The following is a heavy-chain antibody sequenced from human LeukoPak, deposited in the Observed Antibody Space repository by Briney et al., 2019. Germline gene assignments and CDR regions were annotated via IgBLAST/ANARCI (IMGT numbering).Heavy chain of an antibody. CDR3: VGGIGWQPDY. D-gene: IGHD6-19*01. CDR2: ISQDGREK. Sequence: GGSLRLSCAASAGFTFSDYWMNWVRQAPGKGLEWVAIISQDGREKLYVDSVKGRFTISRDNAKSSLYLQINSLRAEDTAVYYCVGGIGWQPDYWGQGALVTVSS. CDR1: AGFTFSDYW. V-gene: IGHV3-7*03. J-gene: IGHJ4*02.